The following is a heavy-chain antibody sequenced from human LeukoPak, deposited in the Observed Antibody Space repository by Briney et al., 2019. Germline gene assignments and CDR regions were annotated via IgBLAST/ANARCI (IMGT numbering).Heavy chain of an antibody. V-gene: IGHV1-46*01. CDR1: GYIFTSYY. Sequence: ASVKVSCKASGYIFTSYYMYWVRQAPGQGLEWMGIINPSGGSIRYAQKFQGRVTMTRDTFTSTDYMELSSLRSEDTAVYYCARDSYSSSWSGTYWGQGTLVTVSS. J-gene: IGHJ4*02. D-gene: IGHD6-13*01. CDR3: ARDSYSSSWSGTY. CDR2: INPSGGSI.